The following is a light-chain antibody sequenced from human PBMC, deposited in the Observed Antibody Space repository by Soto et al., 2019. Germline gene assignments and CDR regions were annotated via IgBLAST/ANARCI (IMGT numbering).Light chain of an antibody. Sequence: DIVMTQSPLSLPVPPGEPASISCRSSQSLLHSNGYNYLDWYLQKPGQPPQLLIYLGSNRASGVPDRFSGSGSGTDCTLKISRVEAEDVGVYYCMHGLQIPHTFGQGTKLEIK. CDR2: LGS. V-gene: IGKV2-28*01. J-gene: IGKJ2*01. CDR3: MHGLQIPHT. CDR1: QSLLHSNGYNY.